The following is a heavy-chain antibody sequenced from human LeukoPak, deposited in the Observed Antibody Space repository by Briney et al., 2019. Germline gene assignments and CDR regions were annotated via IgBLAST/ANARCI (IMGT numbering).Heavy chain of an antibody. Sequence: GGSLRLSCAASGFTFSSYAMSWVRQAPGKGLEWVSAISGSGGSTYYADSVKGRFTIARDKSKDKLYLQMNSVRAEDTGVDYCAKADAYQLLLSYPKEYYYYYGMDVWGQGTTVTVSS. J-gene: IGHJ6*02. CDR1: GFTFSSYA. D-gene: IGHD2-2*01. V-gene: IGHV3-23*01. CDR2: ISGSGGST. CDR3: AKADAYQLLLSYPKEYYYYYGMDV.